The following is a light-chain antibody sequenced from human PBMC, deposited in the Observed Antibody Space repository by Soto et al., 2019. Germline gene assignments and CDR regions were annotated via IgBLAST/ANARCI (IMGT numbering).Light chain of an antibody. Sequence: DVQMTQSPSTLSASIGERTTISCRANQSISNFLAWYQQKPGKAPKLLIYDASTLESGVPSRFRGSGSGTEFTLTISSLQPDDFATYFCRQYNSYSWTFGRGTKV. V-gene: IGKV1-5*01. CDR1: QSISNF. CDR2: DAS. CDR3: RQYNSYSWT. J-gene: IGKJ1*01.